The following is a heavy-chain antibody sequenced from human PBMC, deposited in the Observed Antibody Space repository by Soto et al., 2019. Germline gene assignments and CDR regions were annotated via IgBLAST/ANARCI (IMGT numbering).Heavy chain of an antibody. Sequence: SLRLSCAASGFSFRSYSMNWVRQAPGKGLEWISYISSSSMTIYYADSVKDRFIISRDNAKNSLYLHMNSLRDEDTAVYYCARDGNYYDSSGFWPWGQGTMVTVSS. CDR1: GFSFRSYS. V-gene: IGHV3-48*02. J-gene: IGHJ3*01. CDR3: ARDGNYYDSSGFWP. CDR2: ISSSSMTI. D-gene: IGHD3-22*01.